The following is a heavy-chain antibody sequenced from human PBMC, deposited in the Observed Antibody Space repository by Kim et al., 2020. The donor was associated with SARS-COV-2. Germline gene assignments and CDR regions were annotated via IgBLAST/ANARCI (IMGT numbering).Heavy chain of an antibody. Sequence: YPGSLNGRFTTSRENAKNPLYLQMNSLRAGDTAVYYCARGYSSSWYWAFDIWGQGTMVTVSS. CDR3: ARGYSSSWYWAFDI. J-gene: IGHJ3*02. D-gene: IGHD6-13*01. V-gene: IGHV3-13*01.